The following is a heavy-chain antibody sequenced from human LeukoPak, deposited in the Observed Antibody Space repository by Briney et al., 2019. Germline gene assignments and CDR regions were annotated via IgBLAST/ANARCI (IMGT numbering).Heavy chain of an antibody. CDR2: IYHSGST. J-gene: IGHJ4*02. V-gene: IGHV4-38-2*02. Sequence: PSETLFLTCTVSGYSISSGYYWGWIRQPPGKGLEWIGSIYHSGSTYYNPSLKSRVTISVDTSKNQFSLKLSSVTAADTAVYYCARYSFGSSSFDYWGQGTLVTVSS. CDR3: ARYSFGSSSFDY. CDR1: GYSISSGYY. D-gene: IGHD6-6*01.